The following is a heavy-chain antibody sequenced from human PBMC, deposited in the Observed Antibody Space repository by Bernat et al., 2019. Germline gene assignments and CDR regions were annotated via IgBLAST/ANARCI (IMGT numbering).Heavy chain of an antibody. CDR1: RFNVRNNY. D-gene: IGHD6-13*01. Sequence: EVQLVETGGGLIQPGGSLRLSCAASRFNVRNNYMNWVRQAPGKRLQWVSVISRGGGTDYADSGKVRFAIARDTSNNAMYMQMNNLRAEGTAVEYWAEDSGGAAGSYDYGMDFWGQGTTVTVSS. V-gene: IGHV3-53*02. CDR2: ISRGGGT. CDR3: AEDSGGAAGSYDYGMDF. J-gene: IGHJ6*02.